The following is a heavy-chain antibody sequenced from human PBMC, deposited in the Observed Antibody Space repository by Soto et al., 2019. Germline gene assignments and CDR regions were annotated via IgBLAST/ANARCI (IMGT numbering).Heavy chain of an antibody. CDR2: IIPILGIA. CDR3: ARADGPDAFDI. J-gene: IGHJ3*02. CDR1: GGTFSSYT. Sequence: SVKVSCKASGGTFSSYTISWVRQAPGQGLEWMGRIIPILGIANYAQKFQGRVTITADKSTSTAHMELSSLRSEDTAVYYCARADGPDAFDIWGQGTMVTVSS. V-gene: IGHV1-69*02. D-gene: IGHD2-8*01.